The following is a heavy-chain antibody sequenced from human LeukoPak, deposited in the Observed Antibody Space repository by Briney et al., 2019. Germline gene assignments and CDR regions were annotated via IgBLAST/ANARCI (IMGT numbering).Heavy chain of an antibody. CDR3: ARDRYGDGFAHLDY. CDR2: ITPSGGT. CDR1: GYTFTIYA. J-gene: IGHJ4*02. D-gene: IGHD5-24*01. V-gene: IGHV1-2*02. Sequence: ASVTVSCTASGYTFTIYAIHWVRQAPGQGLEWMGWITPSGGTNYPQKFQGRVAITWDTSITTAYMDLSRLTSDDTAVYYCARDRYGDGFAHLDYWGQGALVTVSS.